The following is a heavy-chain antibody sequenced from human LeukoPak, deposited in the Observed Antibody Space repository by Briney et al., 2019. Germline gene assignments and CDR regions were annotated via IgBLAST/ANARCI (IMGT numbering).Heavy chain of an antibody. CDR3: ARVVPGTGFFY. J-gene: IGHJ4*02. D-gene: IGHD2-8*02. V-gene: IGHV3-21*01. CDR2: ISSTSSHI. Sequence: GGSLRLPCAASGFTFSSYSMNWVRQAPGKGLEWVSSISSTSSHIYYADSVKGRFTISRDNAKNSLYLQMNSLRAEDTAVYCCARVVPGTGFFYWGQGTLVTVSS. CDR1: GFTFSSYS.